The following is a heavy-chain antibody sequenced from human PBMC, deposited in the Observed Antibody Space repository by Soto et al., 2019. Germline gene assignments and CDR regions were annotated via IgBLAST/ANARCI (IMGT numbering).Heavy chain of an antibody. CDR1: GYTFTSYD. V-gene: IGHV1-8*01. D-gene: IGHD2-21*02. J-gene: IGHJ6*02. CDR2: MNPNSGNT. Sequence: QVPLVQSGAEVKKPGASVKVSCKASGYTFTSYDINWVRQATGQGLEWMGWMNPNSGNTGYAQKFQGRVTMTRNTSISTAYMELSSLRSEDTAVYYCARSRIVVVTAFDYGMDVWGQGTTVTVSS. CDR3: ARSRIVVVTAFDYGMDV.